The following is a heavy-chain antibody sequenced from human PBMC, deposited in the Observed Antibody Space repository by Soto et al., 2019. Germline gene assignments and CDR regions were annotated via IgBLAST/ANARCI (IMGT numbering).Heavy chain of an antibody. V-gene: IGHV1-2*02. Sequence: ASVKVSCKASGYSFIAYFIDWVRQAPGQGFEWVGWINPNNGATNIARKFQGRVTMTRDTSISTAYMEVSRLRSDDTAVFYCARVLTSVTTGELDPWGQGTLVTVSS. CDR1: GYSFIAYF. J-gene: IGHJ5*02. CDR2: INPNNGAT. D-gene: IGHD4-17*01. CDR3: ARVLTSVTTGELDP.